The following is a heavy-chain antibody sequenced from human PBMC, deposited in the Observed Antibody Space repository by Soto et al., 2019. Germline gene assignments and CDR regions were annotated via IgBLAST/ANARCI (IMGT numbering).Heavy chain of an antibody. CDR1: GFTFSSYG. V-gene: IGHV3-30*18. CDR2: ISYDGSNK. CDR3: AKGLWYFDY. Sequence: GGSLRLSCAASGFTFSSYGMHWVRQAPGKGLEWVAVISYDGSNKYYADSVKGRFTISRDNSKNTLYLQMNSLRAEDTAVYYCAKGLWYFDYWGQGTLVTVSS. J-gene: IGHJ4*02. D-gene: IGHD3-10*01.